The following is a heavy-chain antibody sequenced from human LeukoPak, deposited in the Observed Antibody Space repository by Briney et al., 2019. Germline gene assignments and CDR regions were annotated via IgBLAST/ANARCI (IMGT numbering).Heavy chain of an antibody. V-gene: IGHV4-34*01. CDR1: GGSFSGYY. D-gene: IGHD3-16*01. J-gene: IGHJ4*03. CDR2: INHSGST. Sequence: SETLSLTCAVYGGSFSGYYWSWIRQPPGKGLEWIGEINHSGSTNYNPSLKSRVTISIDTSKKQFSLRLNAVTAADTAVFYCASLRVPGYFDYWGQGTLVTVSS. CDR3: ASLRVPGYFDY.